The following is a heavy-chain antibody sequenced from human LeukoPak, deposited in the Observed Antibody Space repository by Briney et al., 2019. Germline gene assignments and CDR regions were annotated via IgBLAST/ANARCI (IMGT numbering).Heavy chain of an antibody. J-gene: IGHJ4*02. CDR3: AKSGYNRFDY. V-gene: IGHV3-23*01. CDR2: ISGSGGSA. Sequence: GGSLRLSCSASGFTFNIYGMHWVRQAPGKGLEWVSSISGSGGSADYAASVKGRFTISRDNSKNTLYLQMNSLRADDTAVYYCAKSGYNRFDYWGQGTLVTVSS. D-gene: IGHD5-24*01. CDR1: GFTFNIYG.